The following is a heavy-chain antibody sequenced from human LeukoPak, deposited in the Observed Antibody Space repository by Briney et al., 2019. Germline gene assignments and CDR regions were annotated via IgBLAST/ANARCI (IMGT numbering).Heavy chain of an antibody. CDR1: GFTFSNAW. CDR2: IKSKTDGGTT. J-gene: IGHJ3*02. CDR3: TGYYDSSGYFGDAFDI. Sequence: PGGSLRLSCAASGFTFSNAWMSWVRQAPGKGLEWVGRIKSKTDGGTTDYAAPVKGRFTISRDDSKNTLYLQMNSLKTEDTAVYYCTGYYDSSGYFGDAFDIWGQGTMVTVSS. D-gene: IGHD3-22*01. V-gene: IGHV3-15*01.